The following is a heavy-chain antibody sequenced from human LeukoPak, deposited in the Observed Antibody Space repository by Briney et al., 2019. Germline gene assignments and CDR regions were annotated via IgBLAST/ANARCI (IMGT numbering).Heavy chain of an antibody. CDR3: ASPPGLWLDAFDS. Sequence: PGESLKISCKGSGYSFTSYWIGWVRQMPGKGLEWMGIIYPGDSDTSYSPSFQGQVTISADKSISTAYLQWSSLKASDTAMYCCASPPGLWLDAFDSWGQGTMVTVSS. J-gene: IGHJ3*02. V-gene: IGHV5-51*01. CDR1: GYSFTSYW. D-gene: IGHD5-18*01. CDR2: IYPGDSDT.